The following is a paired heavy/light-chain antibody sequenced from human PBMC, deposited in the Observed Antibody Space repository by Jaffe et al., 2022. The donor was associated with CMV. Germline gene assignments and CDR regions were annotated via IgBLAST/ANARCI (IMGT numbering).Light chain of an antibody. J-gene: IGLJ3*02. CDR1: SSDVGGYNY. Sequence: QSALTQPRSVSGSPGQSVTISCTGTSSDVGGYNYVSWYQQHPGKVPKLMIYDVSKRPSGVPDRFSGSKSGNTASLTISGLQAEDEADYYCCSYAGSYTFGVFGGGTKLTVL. V-gene: IGLV2-11*01. CDR2: DVS. CDR3: CSYAGSYTFGV.
Heavy chain of an antibody. Sequence: EVQLVESGGGLVEPGGSLRLSCAASGFTFSNAWMNWVRQAPGKGLEWVGRIRSKTDGGTTDYAAPVKGRFTISRDDSKNTLYLQMNSLKTEDTAVYYCTTDLDYVWGSYEFDYWGQGTLVTVSS. CDR2: IRSKTDGGTT. CDR3: TTDLDYVWGSYEFDY. D-gene: IGHD3-16*01. CDR1: GFTFSNAW. V-gene: IGHV3-15*01. J-gene: IGHJ4*02.